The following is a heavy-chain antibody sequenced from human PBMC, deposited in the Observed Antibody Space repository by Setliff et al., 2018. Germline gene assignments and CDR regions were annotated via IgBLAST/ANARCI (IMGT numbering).Heavy chain of an antibody. J-gene: IGHJ4*02. D-gene: IGHD2-21*02. CDR1: GGSISNYY. Sequence: PSETLSLTCTVSGGSISNYYWSWVRQPPGNGLEWIAYIFPTAGAIYNPSLKSRVTISLDSSKNQFSLKLSSVAAADTAVYYCARGFDVCGGGACYTDGPYYFDYWGLGTLVTVSS. CDR2: IFPTAGA. V-gene: IGHV4-59*12. CDR3: ARGFDVCGGGACYTDGPYYFDY.